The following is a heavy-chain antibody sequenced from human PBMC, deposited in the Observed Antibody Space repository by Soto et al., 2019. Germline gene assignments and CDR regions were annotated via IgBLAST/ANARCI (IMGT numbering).Heavy chain of an antibody. Sequence: ASVKVSCKSSGYTFSTFGIIWVRQAPGQGLEWMGWISGYNGDTNYAQKFQGRVSLSTDTSTSTAYMEVRSLRSDDTAVYYCARDGFVVVPAATNWFDPWGQGTLVTV. CDR2: ISGYNGDT. J-gene: IGHJ5*02. CDR3: ARDGFVVVPAATNWFDP. CDR1: GYTFSTFG. V-gene: IGHV1-18*04. D-gene: IGHD2-2*01.